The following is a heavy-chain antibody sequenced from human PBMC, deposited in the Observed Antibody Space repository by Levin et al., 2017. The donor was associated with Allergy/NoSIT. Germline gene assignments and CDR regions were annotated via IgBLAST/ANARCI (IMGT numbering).Heavy chain of an antibody. CDR3: TTFSGDI. J-gene: IGHJ2*01. V-gene: IGHV3-73*01. CDR1: GFPFSASA. CDR2: IRDKGVNFAT. D-gene: IGHD3-10*01. Sequence: GGSLRLSCAASGFPFSASAIHWVRQASGIGLEWVGRIRDKGVNFATAYAASVKGRFTVSRDDSKNTAYLQMNSLKTEDSAMYYCTTFSGDIWGRGTPVTVSS.